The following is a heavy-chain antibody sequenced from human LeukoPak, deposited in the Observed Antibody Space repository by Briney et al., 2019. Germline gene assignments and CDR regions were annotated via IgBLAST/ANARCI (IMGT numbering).Heavy chain of an antibody. D-gene: IGHD3-22*01. CDR2: IYSVGST. CDR1: GLSVSSNY. CDR3: ARGSQDSSGYYFDL. J-gene: IGHJ5*02. Sequence: GGSLRLSCTASGLSVSSNYMTWVRQAPGKGLEWLLVIYSVGSTYYADSVKGRFTISRHNSKNTLYLQMNSLRPEDTAVYYCARGSQDSSGYYFDLWGQGTLVTVSS. V-gene: IGHV3-53*04.